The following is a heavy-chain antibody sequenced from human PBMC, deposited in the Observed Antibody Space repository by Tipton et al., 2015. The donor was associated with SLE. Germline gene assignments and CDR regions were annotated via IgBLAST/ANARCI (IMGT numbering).Heavy chain of an antibody. D-gene: IGHD3-22*01. J-gene: IGHJ4*02. CDR1: GYSISSGYY. CDR2: IYHSGST. V-gene: IGHV4-38-2*01. Sequence: TLSLTCAVSGYSISSGYYWGWIRQPPGKGLEWIGSIYHSGSTYYNPSLKSRVTISVETSKNQFSLKLSSVIAADTAVYYCARGRYDSSGYRGYFDYWGQGTLVTVSS. CDR3: ARGRYDSSGYRGYFDY.